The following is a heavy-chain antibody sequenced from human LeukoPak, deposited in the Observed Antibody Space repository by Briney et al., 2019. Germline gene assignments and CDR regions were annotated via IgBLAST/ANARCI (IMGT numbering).Heavy chain of an antibody. D-gene: IGHD3-3*01. Sequence: SETLSLTCTVSGGSINSGNYYWSWIRQPPGKGLEWIGEINHSGSTNYNPSLKSRVTISVDTSKNQFSLKLSSVTAADTAVYYCARGRVTRSGYDFWSGYYSACAFDIWGQGTMVTVSS. CDR3: ARGRVTRSGYDFWSGYYSACAFDI. CDR1: GGSINSGNYY. J-gene: IGHJ3*02. V-gene: IGHV4-39*07. CDR2: INHSGST.